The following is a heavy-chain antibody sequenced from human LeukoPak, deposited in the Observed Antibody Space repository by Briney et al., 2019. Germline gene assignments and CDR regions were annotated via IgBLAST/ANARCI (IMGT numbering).Heavy chain of an antibody. Sequence: GGSLRLSCAASGFTFDDYAMHWVRQAPGKGLEWVSGISWNSGSIGYADSVKGRFTISRDNAKNSLYLQMNSLRAEDTALYYCAKGHYGGNSVGYFDYWGQGTLVTVSS. V-gene: IGHV3-9*01. CDR2: ISWNSGSI. D-gene: IGHD4-23*01. CDR3: AKGHYGGNSVGYFDY. CDR1: GFTFDDYA. J-gene: IGHJ4*02.